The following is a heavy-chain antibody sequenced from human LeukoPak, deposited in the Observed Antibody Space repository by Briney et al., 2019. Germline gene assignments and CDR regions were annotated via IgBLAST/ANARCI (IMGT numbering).Heavy chain of an antibody. J-gene: IGHJ4*02. Sequence: SETLSLTCTVSGGSISSYYWSWIRQPPGKGLEWIGYVYYSGSTNYDPSLKSRVTISVDTSKNQFSLKLSSVTAANTAVYYCARRGYCSSTSCYVFDYWGQGTLVTVSS. CDR2: VYYSGST. CDR3: ARRGYCSSTSCYVFDY. CDR1: GGSISSYY. V-gene: IGHV4-59*08. D-gene: IGHD2-2*01.